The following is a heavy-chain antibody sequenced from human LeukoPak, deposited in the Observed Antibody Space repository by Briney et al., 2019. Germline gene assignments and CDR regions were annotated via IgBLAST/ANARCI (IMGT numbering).Heavy chain of an antibody. Sequence: GGSLRLSCAASGFTFSSYSMNWVRQAPGKGLEWVSYISSSSSTIYYADSVKGRFTISRDNAKNSLYLQMNSLRAEDTAVYYCAREGYYDFWSGYFNYYYMDVWGKGTTVAVSS. CDR1: GFTFSSYS. J-gene: IGHJ6*03. D-gene: IGHD3-3*01. V-gene: IGHV3-48*04. CDR2: ISSSSSTI. CDR3: AREGYYDFWSGYFNYYYMDV.